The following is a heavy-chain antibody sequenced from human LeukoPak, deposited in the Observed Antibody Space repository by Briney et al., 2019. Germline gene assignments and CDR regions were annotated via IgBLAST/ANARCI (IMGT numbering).Heavy chain of an antibody. CDR1: GFTFSSYG. Sequence: TGGSLRLSCAASGFTFSSYGMHWVRPAPGKGLEWVAVISYDGSNKYYADSVKGRFTISRDNSKNTLYLQMNSLRAEDTAVYYCAKVPYYYDSSGYCIWGQGTLVTVSS. CDR2: ISYDGSNK. J-gene: IGHJ4*02. CDR3: AKVPYYYDSSGYCI. V-gene: IGHV3-30*18. D-gene: IGHD3-22*01.